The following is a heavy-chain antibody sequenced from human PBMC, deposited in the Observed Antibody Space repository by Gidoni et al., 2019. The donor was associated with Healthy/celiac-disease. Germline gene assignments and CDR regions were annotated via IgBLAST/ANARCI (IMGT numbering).Heavy chain of an antibody. CDR2: INHSGST. CDR1: GGSFSGYY. V-gene: IGHV4-34*01. J-gene: IGHJ4*02. D-gene: IGHD6-13*01. CDR3: ARGLGRPSSSWDFDY. Sequence: QVQLQQWGAGLLKPSETLSLTCAVYGGSFSGYYWSWIRQPPGKGLEWIGEINHSGSTNYNPSLKSRVTISVDTSKNQFSLKLSSVTAADTAVYYCARGLGRPSSSWDFDYWGQGTLVTVSS.